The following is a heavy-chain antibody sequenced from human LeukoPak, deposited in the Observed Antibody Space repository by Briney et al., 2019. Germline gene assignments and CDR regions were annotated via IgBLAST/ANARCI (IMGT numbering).Heavy chain of an antibody. CDR3: AELGITMIGGV. Sequence: GGSLKLSCAASGFSFSNYVMQWVRQVPGKGLEWVALIAHDGSNKYYADSVKGRFTISRDNAKNSLYLQMNSLRAEDTAVYYCAELGITMIGGVWGKGTTVTISS. V-gene: IGHV3-30*18. CDR2: IAHDGSNK. D-gene: IGHD3-10*02. J-gene: IGHJ6*04. CDR1: GFSFSNYV.